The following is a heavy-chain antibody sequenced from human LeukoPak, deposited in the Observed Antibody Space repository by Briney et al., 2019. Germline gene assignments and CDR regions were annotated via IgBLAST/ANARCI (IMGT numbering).Heavy chain of an antibody. Sequence: GGSLRLSCAASGFTFSSYAMSWVRQAPGKGLEWVSVISGSGGSAYYAVSVKGRFTISRDNSKNTLYLQMNSLRAEDTAIYYCAKDRRNIAVAVCDYWGQGTLVTVSS. D-gene: IGHD6-19*01. CDR1: GFTFSSYA. J-gene: IGHJ4*02. V-gene: IGHV3-23*01. CDR2: ISGSGGSA. CDR3: AKDRRNIAVAVCDY.